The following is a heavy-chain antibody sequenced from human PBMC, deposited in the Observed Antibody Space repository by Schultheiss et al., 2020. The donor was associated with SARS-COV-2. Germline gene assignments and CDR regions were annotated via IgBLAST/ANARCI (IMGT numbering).Heavy chain of an antibody. D-gene: IGHD2-2*02. Sequence: SETLSLTCAVYGGSFSGYYWSWIRQPPGKGLEWIGEINHSGTTNYSPSRKSRVSISVDTSKNQLSLKLSPVTAADTAVYYCARVRAYCSSTSCYRGGHYYYYYMDVWGKGTTVTVSS. CDR2: INHSGTT. CDR3: ARVRAYCSSTSCYRGGHYYYYYMDV. V-gene: IGHV4-34*01. J-gene: IGHJ6*03. CDR1: GGSFSGYY.